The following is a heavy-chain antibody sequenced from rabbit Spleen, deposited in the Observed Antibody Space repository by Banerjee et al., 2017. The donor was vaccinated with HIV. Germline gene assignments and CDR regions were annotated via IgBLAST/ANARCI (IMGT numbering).Heavy chain of an antibody. Sequence: QEQLEESGGDLVKPGASLTLTCTASGFSFSSSYSMCWVRQAPGKGLEWIGCIYGDSSGRTYYASWAKGRFTISKTSSTTVTLQMTSLTAADTATYFCARRGNNAYNLWGPGTLVTVS. J-gene: IGHJ6*01. CDR2: IYGDSSGRT. CDR1: GFSFSSSYS. D-gene: IGHD3-1*01. V-gene: IGHV1S45*01. CDR3: ARRGNNAYNL.